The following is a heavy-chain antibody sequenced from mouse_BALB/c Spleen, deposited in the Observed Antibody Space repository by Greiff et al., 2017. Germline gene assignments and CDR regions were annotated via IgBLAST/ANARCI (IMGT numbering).Heavy chain of an antibody. CDR3: ARPSSTGPFFDY. Sequence: EVQLMESGGDLVKPGGSLKLSCAASGFTFSSYGMTWVRQTPDKRLEWVATISSGGSYTYYPDSVKGRFTISRDNAKNTLYLQMSSLKSEDTAMYYCARPSSTGPFFDYWGQGTTLTVSS. V-gene: IGHV5-6*01. CDR2: ISSGGSYT. J-gene: IGHJ2*01. D-gene: IGHD4-1*02. CDR1: GFTFSSYG.